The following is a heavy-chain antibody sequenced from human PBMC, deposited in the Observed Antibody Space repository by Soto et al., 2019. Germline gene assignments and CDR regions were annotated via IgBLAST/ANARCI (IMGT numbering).Heavy chain of an antibody. Sequence: GGSLRLSCADSGFTFSSYWMSWVRQAPGKGLEWVANIKQDGSEKYYVDSVKGRFTISRDNAKNSLYLQMNSLRADDTAVYYCARVLPGGGYPHDYFDYWGQGTLVTVSS. CDR3: ARVLPGGGYPHDYFDY. D-gene: IGHD2-15*01. V-gene: IGHV3-7*01. CDR2: IKQDGSEK. CDR1: GFTFSSYW. J-gene: IGHJ4*02.